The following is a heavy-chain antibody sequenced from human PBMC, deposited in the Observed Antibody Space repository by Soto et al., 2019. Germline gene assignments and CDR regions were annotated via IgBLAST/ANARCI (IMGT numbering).Heavy chain of an antibody. CDR1: GGSISSGGYS. Sequence: QLQLQESGSGLVKPSQTLSLTCSVSGGSISSGGYSWSWIRQPPGKGLEWIGYIYHSGSTYYNPSLESRVTISIDRSKNQFSLKMSSVTAADTAVYYCARDRAADGDDAFDIWGQGTMVTVSS. CDR2: IYHSGST. V-gene: IGHV4-30-2*01. D-gene: IGHD6-13*01. J-gene: IGHJ3*02. CDR3: ARDRAADGDDAFDI.